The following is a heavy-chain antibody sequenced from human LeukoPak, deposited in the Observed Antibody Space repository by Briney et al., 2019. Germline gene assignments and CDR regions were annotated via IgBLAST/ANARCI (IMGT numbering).Heavy chain of an antibody. J-gene: IGHJ6*03. V-gene: IGHV4-4*02. CDR3: AREGSRRLYMDV. Sequence: SETLPLTCTASGGSISTRNWWTWVRQSPDKGLEWIGEIYHNGSTNYNPSLKSRVTISVENSKNHFSLRLTSLTAADTAVYYCAREGSRRLYMDVWGRGTTITVSS. CDR1: GGSISTRNW. CDR2: IYHNGST. D-gene: IGHD2-15*01.